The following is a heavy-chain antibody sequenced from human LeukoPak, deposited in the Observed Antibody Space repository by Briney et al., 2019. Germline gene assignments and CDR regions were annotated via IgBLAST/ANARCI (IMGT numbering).Heavy chain of an antibody. CDR1: GFTVSSNY. J-gene: IGHJ4*02. CDR2: IYSGGST. CDR3: AKEFGASTYYDILTGYSNPYYFDY. D-gene: IGHD3-9*01. V-gene: IGHV3-66*01. Sequence: GGSLRLSCAASGFTVSSNYMSWVRQAPGKGLEWVSVIYSGGSTYYADSVKGRFTISRDNSKNTLYLQMNSLRAEDTAVYYCAKEFGASTYYDILTGYSNPYYFDYWGQGTLVTVSS.